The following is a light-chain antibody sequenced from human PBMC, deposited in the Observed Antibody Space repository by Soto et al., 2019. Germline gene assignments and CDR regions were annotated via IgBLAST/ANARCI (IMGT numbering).Light chain of an antibody. CDR3: CSYAGSSGGV. CDR2: DVT. V-gene: IGLV2-11*01. J-gene: IGLJ3*02. CDR1: SSDVGGYNY. Sequence: QSALTQPRSVSGSPGQSVTISCTGTSSDVGGYNYVSWYQQHPGKAPKLMIHDVTKRPSGVPDRFSGSKSGNTASLTISGLQAEDEADYYCCSYAGSSGGVFGGGTKLTVL.